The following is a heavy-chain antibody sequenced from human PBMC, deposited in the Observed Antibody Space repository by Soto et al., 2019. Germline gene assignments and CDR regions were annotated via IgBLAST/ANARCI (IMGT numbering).Heavy chain of an antibody. D-gene: IGHD3-16*02. J-gene: IGHJ4*02. CDR2: ISWNSGST. CDR3: VKDNGLGVIPVFYYFGY. CDR1: GFSFGDYA. V-gene: IGHV3-9*01. Sequence: EVQLVESGGGLVQPGRSLRLSCAASGFSFGDYAMHWVRQAPGKGLEWVAGISWNSGSTGYADSVKGRFTITRDNAKHSLYLHMHSLRAADPAFYYCVKDNGLGVIPVFYYFGYWGQGTLVTVSS.